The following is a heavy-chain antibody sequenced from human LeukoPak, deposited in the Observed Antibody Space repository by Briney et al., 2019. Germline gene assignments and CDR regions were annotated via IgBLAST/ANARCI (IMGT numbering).Heavy chain of an antibody. D-gene: IGHD3/OR15-3a*01. CDR1: GFTLSDYD. CDR3: ARAKRETSTRPWTSGMDV. J-gene: IGHJ6*02. V-gene: IGHV3-13*01. Sequence: GGSLRLSCAASGFTLSDYDIHWVRQPIGKGLDWVSGLGSAGDKYHAGSERGRFTISREDAENSVYLQMNGLRPEDTAIYYCARAKRETSTRPWTSGMDVWGQGTRVTVSS. CDR2: LGSAGDK.